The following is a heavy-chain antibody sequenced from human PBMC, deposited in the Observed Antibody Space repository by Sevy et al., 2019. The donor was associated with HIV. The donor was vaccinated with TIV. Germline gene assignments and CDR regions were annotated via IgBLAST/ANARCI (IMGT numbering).Heavy chain of an antibody. V-gene: IGHV3-30-3*01. CDR2: ISYDGSNK. Sequence: GESLKISCAASGFTFSNYAMHWVRQAPGKGLEWVAVISYDGSNKYYADSVKGRFTISRDNSKNTLYLQMNSLRAEDTAVYYCARDRYYYDSSGYYSGAFDIWGQGTMVTVSS. D-gene: IGHD3-22*01. CDR3: ARDRYYYDSSGYYSGAFDI. J-gene: IGHJ3*02. CDR1: GFTFSNYA.